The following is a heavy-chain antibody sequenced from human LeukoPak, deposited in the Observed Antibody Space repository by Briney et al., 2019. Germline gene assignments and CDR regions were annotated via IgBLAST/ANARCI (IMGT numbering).Heavy chain of an antibody. D-gene: IGHD6-13*01. J-gene: IGHJ4*02. CDR2: IIPIFGIA. Sequence: SVKVSCKASGGTFSSYAISWVRQAPGQGLEWMGGIIPIFGIANYAQKFQGRVTITADKSTSTAYMELSSLRSEDTAVYYCARSLQQQLGSFDYWGQGTLVTVSS. V-gene: IGHV1-69*10. CDR3: ARSLQQQLGSFDY. CDR1: GGTFSSYA.